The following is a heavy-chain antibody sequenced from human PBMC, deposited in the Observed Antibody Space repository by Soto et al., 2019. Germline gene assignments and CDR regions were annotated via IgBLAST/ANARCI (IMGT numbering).Heavy chain of an antibody. J-gene: IGHJ4*02. Sequence: GGSLRLSCAASGFTFSSYGMHWVRQAPGKGLEWVAVISYDGSNKYYADSVKGRFTISRDNSKNTLYLQMNSLRAEDTAVYYCAKDRGIAVAGTLFDYWGQGTLVTVSS. V-gene: IGHV3-30*18. D-gene: IGHD6-19*01. CDR1: GFTFSSYG. CDR2: ISYDGSNK. CDR3: AKDRGIAVAGTLFDY.